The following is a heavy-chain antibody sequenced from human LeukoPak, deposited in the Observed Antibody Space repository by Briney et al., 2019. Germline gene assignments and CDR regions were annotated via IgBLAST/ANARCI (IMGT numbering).Heavy chain of an antibody. J-gene: IGHJ4*02. CDR3: ARRAGYTSSWYEY. Sequence: PSGTLSLTCTVSSGSVNSGSYYWNWIRQPPGKGLEWIGYIYYSGSTNYNPSLKSRVTISVDTAKNQLSLKLSSVTAADTAVYYCARRAGYTSSWYEYWGQGTLVTVSS. V-gene: IGHV4-61*01. D-gene: IGHD6-13*01. CDR1: SGSVNSGSYY. CDR2: IYYSGST.